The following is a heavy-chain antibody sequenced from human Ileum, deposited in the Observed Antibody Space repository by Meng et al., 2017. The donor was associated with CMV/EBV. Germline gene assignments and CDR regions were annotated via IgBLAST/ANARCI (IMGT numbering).Heavy chain of an antibody. CDR2: IYYSGST. CDR3: ARTNYGDYNWFDP. V-gene: IGHV4-31*03. J-gene: IGHJ5*02. CDR1: GGSISSGGFY. Sequence: QVQLQASGPGPVKPSQTLSLTCTVSGGSISSGGFYWSWIRQHPGKGLEWIGYIYYSGSTYYNPSLRSRVAISIDTSKNQFSLKLTSVTAADTAVYFCARTNYGDYNWFDPWGQGTLVTVSS. D-gene: IGHD4-17*01.